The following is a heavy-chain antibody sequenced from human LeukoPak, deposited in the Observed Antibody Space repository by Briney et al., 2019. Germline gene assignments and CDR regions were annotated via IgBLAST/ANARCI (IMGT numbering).Heavy chain of an antibody. CDR3: ASNLWEQAEQYYYMDV. CDR1: GGSISSGGYY. Sequence: SETLSLTCTVSGGSISSGGYYWSWIRQHPGKGLEWIGYIYYSGSTYYNPSLKSRVTISVDTSKNQFSLKLSSVTAADTAVYYCASNLWEQAEQYYYMDVWGKGTTATVSS. V-gene: IGHV4-31*03. J-gene: IGHJ6*03. D-gene: IGHD1-26*01. CDR2: IYYSGST.